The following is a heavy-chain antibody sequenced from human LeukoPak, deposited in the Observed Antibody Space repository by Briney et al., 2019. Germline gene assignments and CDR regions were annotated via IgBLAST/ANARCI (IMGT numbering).Heavy chain of an antibody. V-gene: IGHV1-46*01. CDR3: AWHRSSGWYSPAFDY. CDR2: IYPRDGST. J-gene: IGHJ4*02. CDR1: GYSFTSNY. D-gene: IGHD6-19*01. Sequence: ASVKVSCKASGYSFTSNYIHWVRQAPGQGLEWMGMIYPRDGSTSYAQRFQDRVTVTRDTSTSTAYMELSSLRSEDTAVYYCAWHRSSGWYSPAFDYWGQGTLVTVSS.